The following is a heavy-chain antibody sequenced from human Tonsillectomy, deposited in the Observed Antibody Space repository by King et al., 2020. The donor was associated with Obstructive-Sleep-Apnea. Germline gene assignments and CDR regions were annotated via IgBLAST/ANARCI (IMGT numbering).Heavy chain of an antibody. D-gene: IGHD2-2*02. CDR3: AHVVVIPAAIKF. Sequence: VQLVESGGGLVKPGGSLRLSCAVSGLTFSDAWMSWVRQAPGEGLEWVGRIKRQVGGGTTDYAAPGKGRFTISRDVLKNMGYMQMNRLKTEDTAVYFCAHVVVIPAAIKFWGRGTLVTVSS. CDR2: IKRQVGGGTT. CDR1: GLTFSDAW. V-gene: IGHV3-15*01. J-gene: IGHJ4*02.